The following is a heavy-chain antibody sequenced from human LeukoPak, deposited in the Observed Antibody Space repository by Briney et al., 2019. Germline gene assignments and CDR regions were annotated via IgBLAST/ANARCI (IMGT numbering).Heavy chain of an antibody. CDR3: AKDVGYSSGWYPEYFQH. J-gene: IGHJ1*01. D-gene: IGHD6-19*01. V-gene: IGHV3-23*01. CDR2: ISGSGGST. Sequence: PGGSLRLSCAASGFTFSSYAMSWVRQAPGKGLEWVSAISGSGGSTYYADSVKGRFTISRDNSKNTPYLQMNSLRAEDTAVYYCAKDVGYSSGWYPEYFQHWGQGTLVTVSS. CDR1: GFTFSSYA.